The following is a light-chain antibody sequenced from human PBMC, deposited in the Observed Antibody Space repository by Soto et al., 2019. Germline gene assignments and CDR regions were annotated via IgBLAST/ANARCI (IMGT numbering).Light chain of an antibody. V-gene: IGLV4-69*01. Sequence: QLVLTQSPSASASLGASVKLTCTLSSRHSSYAIAWHQQQPEKGPRYLMKLNSDGRHTKGDRIPDRFSGSSAGTERYLTISSLHSEDEADYYCQTWGTGILVFGGGTKLTVL. J-gene: IGLJ2*01. CDR1: SRHSSYA. CDR3: QTWGTGILV. CDR2: LNSDGRH.